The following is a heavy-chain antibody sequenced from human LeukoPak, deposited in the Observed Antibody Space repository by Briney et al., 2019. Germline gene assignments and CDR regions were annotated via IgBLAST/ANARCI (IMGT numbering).Heavy chain of an antibody. J-gene: IGHJ4*02. CDR3: AKDTSYNIGHSGSYSDY. V-gene: IGHV3-9*01. CDR1: GFTFDDYA. D-gene: IGHD3-10*01. Sequence: GRSLRLSCAASGFTFDDYAMHWVRQAPGKGLEWVSGISWKSGSIGYADSVKGRFTISRDNAKNSLYLQMNSLRAEDTALYYCAKDTSYNIGHSGSYSDYWGQGTLVTVSS. CDR2: ISWKSGSI.